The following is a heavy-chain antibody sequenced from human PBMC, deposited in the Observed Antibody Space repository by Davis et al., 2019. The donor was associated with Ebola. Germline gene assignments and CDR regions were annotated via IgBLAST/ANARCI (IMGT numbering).Heavy chain of an antibody. CDR3: AKDASSRSGSYYQFDH. D-gene: IGHD1-26*01. J-gene: IGHJ4*02. V-gene: IGHV3-23*01. CDR2: ISGSGVTT. CDR1: GFTFSNAW. Sequence: GGSLRLSCAASGFTFSNAWMNWVRQAPGKGLEWVSIISGSGVTTYYADSVKGRFTILRDNSRNTVYLQMNNLRADDTAIYYCAKDASSRSGSYYQFDHWGQGTLVTVSS.